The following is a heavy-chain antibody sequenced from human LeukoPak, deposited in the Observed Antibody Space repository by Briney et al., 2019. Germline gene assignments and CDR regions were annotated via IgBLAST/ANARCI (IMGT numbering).Heavy chain of an antibody. D-gene: IGHD2-15*01. CDR1: GFTFSSYA. J-gene: IGHJ4*02. CDR3: AKDRWYCSGGSCAYFDS. V-gene: IGHV3-30-3*01. Sequence: QPGRSLRLSCAASGFTFSSYAMHWVRQAPGKGLEWVAGISYDGINEYYADSVKGRFTISRDNSKNTLYLQMNSMRAEDTAVYYCAKDRWYCSGGSCAYFDSWGQGTLVTVSS. CDR2: ISYDGINE.